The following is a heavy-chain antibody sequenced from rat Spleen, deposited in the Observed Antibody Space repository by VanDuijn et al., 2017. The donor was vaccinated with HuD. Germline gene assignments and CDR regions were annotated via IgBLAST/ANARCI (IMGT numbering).Heavy chain of an antibody. CDR3: ATAGSRVSRFAY. CDR1: GFTFSRYW. J-gene: IGHJ3*01. Sequence: EVQLAETGGGLVQPGRSLKLSCVASGFTFSRYWMYWVRQAPGKGLEWVSSISTGGGNTYYRDSVKGRFTISRDNAENTLYLQMNSLRSEDTATYYCATAGSRVSRFAYWGQGTLVTVSS. CDR2: ISTGGGNT. V-gene: IGHV5-58*01. D-gene: IGHD1-4*01.